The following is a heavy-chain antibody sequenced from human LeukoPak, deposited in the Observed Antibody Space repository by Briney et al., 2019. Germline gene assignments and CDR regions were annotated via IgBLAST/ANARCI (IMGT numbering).Heavy chain of an antibody. CDR1: GFTFSSYE. Sequence: GGSLRLSCAASGFTFSSYEMNWVHQAPGKGLEWVSYISSSGSTIYYADSVKGRFTISRDNAKNSLYLQMNSLRAEDTAVYYCASLSSRMVRGVILNYWGQGTLVTVSS. CDR3: ASLSSRMVRGVILNY. J-gene: IGHJ4*02. V-gene: IGHV3-48*03. D-gene: IGHD3-10*01. CDR2: ISSSGSTI.